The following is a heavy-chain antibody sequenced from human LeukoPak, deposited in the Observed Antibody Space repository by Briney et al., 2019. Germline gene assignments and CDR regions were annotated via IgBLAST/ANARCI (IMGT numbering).Heavy chain of an antibody. CDR2: IIPIFGTA. D-gene: IGHD6-13*01. V-gene: IGHV1-69*06. Sequence: SVKVSCKASGYTFTSYGISWVRQAPGQGLEWMGGIIPIFGTANYAQKFQGRVTITADKSTSTAYMELSSLRSEDTAVYYCARRDSSSSYFDYWGQGTLVTVSS. J-gene: IGHJ4*02. CDR1: GYTFTSYG. CDR3: ARRDSSSSYFDY.